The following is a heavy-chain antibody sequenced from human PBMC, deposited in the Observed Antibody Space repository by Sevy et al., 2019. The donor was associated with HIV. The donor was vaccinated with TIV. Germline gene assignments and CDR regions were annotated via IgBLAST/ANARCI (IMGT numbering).Heavy chain of an antibody. CDR2: ISGSGDST. CDR3: GKVVVPAGIDPFYYYAYGMDV. J-gene: IGHJ6*02. V-gene: IGHV3-23*01. Sequence: GGSLRLSCAASGFTFSNYAINWVRQAPGKGLEWVSRISGSGDSTFYAESVKGRFTISRDNSKNTVHLQMNSLGVEDTDVYYCGKVVVPAGIDPFYYYAYGMDVGGQGTTVSVSS. CDR1: GFTFSNYA. D-gene: IGHD2-2*01.